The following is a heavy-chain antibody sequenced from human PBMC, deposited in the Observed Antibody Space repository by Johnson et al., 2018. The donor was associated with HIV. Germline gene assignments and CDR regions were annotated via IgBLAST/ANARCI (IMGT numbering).Heavy chain of an antibody. CDR2: ISSNGGST. CDR1: GFTFSSYD. CDR3: AKDMGTEDAFDI. J-gene: IGHJ3*02. V-gene: IGHV3-NL1*01. D-gene: IGHD2-21*02. Sequence: QVQLVESGGGVVQPGRSLRLSCAASGFTFSSYDMHWVRQAPGKGLEWVSYISSNGGSTCYADSVKGRFTISRDNAKNSLYLQMNSLRAEDTALYYCAKDMGTEDAFDIWGQGTMVTVSS.